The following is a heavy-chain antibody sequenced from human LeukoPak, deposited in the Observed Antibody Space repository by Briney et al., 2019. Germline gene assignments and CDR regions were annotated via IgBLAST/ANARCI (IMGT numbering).Heavy chain of an antibody. J-gene: IGHJ4*02. CDR3: ARYDYSYYWAFDN. V-gene: IGHV4-59*08. CDR2: NYYNQNI. CDR1: GGSISSYY. D-gene: IGHD4-11*01. Sequence: SETLSLTCTVSGGSISSYYWSWIRQPPGKGLEWIGYNYYNQNINYNPSLKSRVTISVDTSKNQFSLKLRYVTAADTAVYYCARYDYSYYWAFDNWGQGTLVTVSS.